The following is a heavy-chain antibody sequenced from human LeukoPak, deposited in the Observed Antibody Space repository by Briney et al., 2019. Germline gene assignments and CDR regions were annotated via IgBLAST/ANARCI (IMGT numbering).Heavy chain of an antibody. CDR3: ASLFNYYVSGSYPKTALDI. J-gene: IGHJ3*02. V-gene: IGHV4-30-2*01. Sequence: SDTLSPTGAVSGGSISSGGYSWSWIRQPPGKGLEWIWYIYHSGSTYYNPSLKSRVTISVARSKHQFSLQLSSVTAAATAVYYCASLFNYYVSGSYPKTALDIWGQGTMVTVSS. D-gene: IGHD3-10*01. CDR2: IYHSGST. CDR1: GGSISSGGYS.